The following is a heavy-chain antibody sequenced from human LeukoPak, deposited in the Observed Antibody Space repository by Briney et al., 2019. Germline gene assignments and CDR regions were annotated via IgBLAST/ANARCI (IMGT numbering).Heavy chain of an antibody. CDR1: GGSFSGYY. Sequence: KTSETLSLTCAVYGGSFSGYYWSWIRQPPGKGLEWIGEINHSGSTNYNPSLKSRVTISVDTSKNQFSLKLSSVTAADTAVYYCARTGGSGSYYNFLVLWGQGTLVTVSS. CDR2: INHSGST. V-gene: IGHV4-34*01. CDR3: ARTGGSGSYYNFLVL. J-gene: IGHJ4*02. D-gene: IGHD3-10*01.